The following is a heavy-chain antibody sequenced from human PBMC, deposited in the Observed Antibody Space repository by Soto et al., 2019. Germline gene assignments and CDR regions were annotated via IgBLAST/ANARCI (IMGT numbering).Heavy chain of an antibody. J-gene: IGHJ6*02. D-gene: IGHD5-12*01. CDR2: IIPIFGTA. CDR3: ASSVAKYYYYGMDV. Sequence: QVQLVQSGAEVKKPGSSVKVSCKASGGTFSSYAISWVRQAPGQGLEWMGGIIPIFGTANYAQKFQGRVTIPANETXSTAYMELSSLRSEDTAVYYCASSVAKYYYYGMDVWGQGNTVTVSS. CDR1: GGTFSSYA. V-gene: IGHV1-69*12.